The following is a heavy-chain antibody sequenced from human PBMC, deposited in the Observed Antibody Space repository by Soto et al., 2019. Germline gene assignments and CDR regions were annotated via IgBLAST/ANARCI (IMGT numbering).Heavy chain of an antibody. J-gene: IGHJ6*02. V-gene: IGHV1-69*01. CDR1: GGTFSSYA. CDR2: IIPIFGTA. CDR3: AGPVVPAAIYYYDVMDV. Sequence: QVQLVQSGAEVKKPGSSVKVSCKASGGTFSSYAISWVRQDPGQGLEWMGGIIPIFGTANYAQKFQGRVTITADEPTSTSYMELSSLRSYYTAVYYGAGPVVPAAIYYYDVMDVWGQGTTVTVSS. D-gene: IGHD2-2*02.